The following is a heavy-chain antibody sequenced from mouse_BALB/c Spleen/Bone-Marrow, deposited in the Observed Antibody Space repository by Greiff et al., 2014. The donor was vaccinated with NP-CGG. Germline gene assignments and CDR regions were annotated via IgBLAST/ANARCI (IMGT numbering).Heavy chain of an antibody. V-gene: IGHV2-6-1*01. CDR1: GFSLTNYG. Sequence: VQRVESGPGLVAPSQSLSITCTISGFSLTNYGVHWVRQPPGKGLEWLVVIWSDGSTTYNSALKSRLSISKDNTKDQVFLKMNILQTDDTAMYYCARHRYYAMDYWGQGTSVTVSS. J-gene: IGHJ4*01. CDR2: IWSDGST. CDR3: ARHRYYAMDY.